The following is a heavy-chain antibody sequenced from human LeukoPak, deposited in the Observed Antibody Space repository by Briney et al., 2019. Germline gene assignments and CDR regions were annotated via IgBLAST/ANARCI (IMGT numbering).Heavy chain of an antibody. D-gene: IGHD6-13*01. CDR1: GYTLTELS. CDR3: ATDHPPSSSSFKGDAFDX. V-gene: IGHV1-24*01. Sequence: ASVKVSCKVSGYTLTELSMHWVRQAPGKGLEWMGGFDPEDGETIYAQKFQGRVTMTEDTSTDTAYMELSSLRSEDTAVYYCATDHPPSSSSFKGDAFDXWGXGTMVTVSS. J-gene: IGHJ3*02. CDR2: FDPEDGET.